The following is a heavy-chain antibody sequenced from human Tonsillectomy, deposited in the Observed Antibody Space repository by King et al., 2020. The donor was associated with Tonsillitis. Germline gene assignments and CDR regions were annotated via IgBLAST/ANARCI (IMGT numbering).Heavy chain of an antibody. CDR2: IRYDGSEK. CDR3: AKALPTDQPHCWYVPGGLDY. J-gene: IGHJ4*02. CDR1: GFTFSRNG. V-gene: IGHV3-30*02. Sequence: QLVQSGGGVVQPGGSLRLSCATSGFTFSRNGMYWVRQAPGKGLEWVAIIRYDGSEKYYADSVKGRFTISRDNSKNTLYLQVNSLRPEDTAVYYCAKALPTDQPHCWYVPGGLDYWGQGTLVTVSS. D-gene: IGHD6-13*01.